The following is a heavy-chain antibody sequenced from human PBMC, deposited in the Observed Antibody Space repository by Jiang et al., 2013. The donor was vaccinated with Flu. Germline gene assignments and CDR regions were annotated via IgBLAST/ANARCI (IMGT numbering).Heavy chain of an antibody. CDR2: ISYDGSNK. D-gene: IGHD2-2*01. Sequence: AVISYDGSNKYYADSVKGRFTISRDNSKNTLYLQMNSLRAEDTAVYYCARDSSRNSDYFDYWGQGTLVTVSS. CDR3: ARDSSRNSDYFDY. J-gene: IGHJ4*02. V-gene: IGHV3-30-3*01.